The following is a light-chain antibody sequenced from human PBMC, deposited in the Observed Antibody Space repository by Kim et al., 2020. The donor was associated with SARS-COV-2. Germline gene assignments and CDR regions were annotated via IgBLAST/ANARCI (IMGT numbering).Light chain of an antibody. Sequence: EIVMTQSPATLSVSPGESATLSCRASQSVGNNLAWYQQKPGQAPRLLIYATSIMATGIPARFSGSGSGTEFTLTISSLQSEDFAVYYCQQYTNWPPEYTFGLGTKLEI. CDR2: ATS. V-gene: IGKV3-15*01. J-gene: IGKJ2*01. CDR1: QSVGNN. CDR3: QQYTNWPPEYT.